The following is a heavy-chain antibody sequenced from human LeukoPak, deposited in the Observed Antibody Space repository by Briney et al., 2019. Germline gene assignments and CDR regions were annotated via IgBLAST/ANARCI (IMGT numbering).Heavy chain of an antibody. V-gene: IGHV4-59*01. J-gene: IGHJ3*02. D-gene: IGHD3-22*01. CDR1: GGSISSYY. Sequence: SETLSLTCTVSGGSISSYYWSWIRQPPGKGLEWIGYIYYSGSTNYSPSLKSRVTISVDTSKNQFSLKLSSVTAADSAVYYCARETYYYDSSADGAFDIWGQGTMVTVSS. CDR3: ARETYYYDSSADGAFDI. CDR2: IYYSGST.